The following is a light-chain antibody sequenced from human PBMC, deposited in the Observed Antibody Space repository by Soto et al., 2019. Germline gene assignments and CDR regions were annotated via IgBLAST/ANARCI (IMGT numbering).Light chain of an antibody. CDR3: SSYTSSNTYVG. Sequence: QSVLTQPASVSGSPGQSITISCTGTSSDVGGHDYVSWYRQDPYKAPQLLISDVSSRPSGVSNRFSGSKSGNTASLTISGLQAEDEADYYCSSYTSSNTYVGFGGVTTVTVL. V-gene: IGLV2-14*01. CDR2: DVS. J-gene: IGLJ2*01. CDR1: SSDVGGHDY.